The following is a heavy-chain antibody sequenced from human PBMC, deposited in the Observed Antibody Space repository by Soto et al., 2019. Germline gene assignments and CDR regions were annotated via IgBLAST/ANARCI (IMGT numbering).Heavy chain of an antibody. V-gene: IGHV1-46*01. CDR2: INPSGGST. J-gene: IGHJ4*02. CDR3: AGARPEGYSYGFYFDY. CDR1: GYTFTSYY. Sequence: ASVKVSCKASGYTFTSYYMHWVRQAPGQGLEWMGIINPSGGSTSYAQKFQGRVTMTRDTSTSTVYMELSSLRSEDTAVYYCAGARPEGYSYGFYFDYWGQETLFTVSS. D-gene: IGHD5-18*01.